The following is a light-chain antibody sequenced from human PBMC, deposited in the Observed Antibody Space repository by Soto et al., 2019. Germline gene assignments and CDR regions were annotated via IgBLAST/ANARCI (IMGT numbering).Light chain of an antibody. V-gene: IGKV3D-20*02. CDR3: QQRSNWPLT. J-gene: IGKJ4*01. CDR1: QSVSSNY. Sequence: EIVLTQSPATLSLSPGERATLSCRASQSVSSNYLAWYQHKPGQAPRLLISGASSRASGIPDRFSGSGSGTDFTLTITSLEPEDFAVYYCQQRSNWPLTFGGGTKVDNK. CDR2: GAS.